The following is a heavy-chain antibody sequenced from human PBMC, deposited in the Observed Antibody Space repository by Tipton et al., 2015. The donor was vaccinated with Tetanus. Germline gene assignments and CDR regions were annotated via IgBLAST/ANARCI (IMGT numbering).Heavy chain of an antibody. CDR1: GFPFSSHW. V-gene: IGHV3-74*01. CDR3: ASSTVTR. J-gene: IGHJ4*02. CDR2: ITSDRSST. D-gene: IGHD4-17*01. Sequence: SLRLSCAGAGFPFSSHWIYWVRQAPGKGLVWVSRITSDRSSTNYADSVKGRFTISRDNAKNTLYLQMNSLRVEDTAMYYCASSTVTRWGPGTLVTVSS.